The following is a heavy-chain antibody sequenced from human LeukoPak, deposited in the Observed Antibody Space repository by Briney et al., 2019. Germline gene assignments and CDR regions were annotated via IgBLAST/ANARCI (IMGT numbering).Heavy chain of an antibody. CDR3: AKMPVSYSSGWSNFDY. CDR1: GFTFSSYA. Sequence: GGSLRLSCAASGFTFSSYAMGWVRQTPGKGLEWVSGIGGSAANTYYADSVRGRFTISRDNSKNTLYLQMNSLRAEDTAVYYCAKMPVSYSSGWSNFDYWGQGTLVTVSS. CDR2: IGGSAANT. D-gene: IGHD6-19*01. V-gene: IGHV3-23*01. J-gene: IGHJ4*02.